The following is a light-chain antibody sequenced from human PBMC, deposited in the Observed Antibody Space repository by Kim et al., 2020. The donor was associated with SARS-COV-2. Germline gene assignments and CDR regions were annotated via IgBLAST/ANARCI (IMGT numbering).Light chain of an antibody. CDR2: LAS. J-gene: IGKJ2*01. Sequence: DIQMTQCPSTLSASVGDRVTITCRASENIGTWLAWYQQKPGRAPSLLIYLASTLESGVPSRFSGTGSGTEFSLSVTSLQPDDFATYYCQHYSRFPYTFGQGTKLEI. V-gene: IGKV1-5*03. CDR1: ENIGTW. CDR3: QHYSRFPYT.